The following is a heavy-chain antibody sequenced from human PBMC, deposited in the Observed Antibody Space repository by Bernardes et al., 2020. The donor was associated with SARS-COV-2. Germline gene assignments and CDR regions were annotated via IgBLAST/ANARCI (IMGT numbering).Heavy chain of an antibody. CDR3: ARLYYGSGRPPSI. CDR1: GGSISSGGYY. CDR2: IYYSGST. Sequence: SETLSLTCTVSGGSISSGGYYWSWIRQHPGKGLEWIGYIYYSGSTYYNPSLKSRVTISVDTSKNQFSLKLSSVTAADTAVYYCARLYYGSGRPPSIWGQGTMVTVSS. J-gene: IGHJ3*02. D-gene: IGHD3-10*01. V-gene: IGHV4-31*03.